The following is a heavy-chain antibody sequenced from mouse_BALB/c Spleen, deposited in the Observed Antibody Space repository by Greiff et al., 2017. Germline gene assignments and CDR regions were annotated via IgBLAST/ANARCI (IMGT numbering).Heavy chain of an antibody. J-gene: IGHJ2*01. D-gene: IGHD1-2*01. CDR3: ARRGYGHDY. CDR2: IYPGNGDT. V-gene: IGHV1-12*01. CDR1: GYTFTSYN. Sequence: LQQPGAELVKPGASVKMSCKASGYTFTSYNMHWVKQTPGQGLEWIGAIYPGNGDTSYNQKFKGKATLTADKSSSTAYMQLSSLTSEDSAVYYCARRGYGHDYWGQGTTLTVSS.